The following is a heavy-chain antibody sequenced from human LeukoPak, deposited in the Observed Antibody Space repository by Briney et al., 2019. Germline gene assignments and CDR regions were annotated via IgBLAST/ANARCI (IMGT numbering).Heavy chain of an antibody. J-gene: IGHJ4*02. Sequence: GESLKISCKASGYRFTSYWIGWVRQMPGKGLEWMGIIYPGDSDTRYSPSFQGQVTISADKSISTAYLQWSSLKASDTAMYYCARHLFMVSSGWIDYWGQGTLVTVFS. CDR3: ARHLFMVSSGWIDY. D-gene: IGHD6-19*01. CDR2: IYPGDSDT. CDR1: GYRFTSYW. V-gene: IGHV5-51*01.